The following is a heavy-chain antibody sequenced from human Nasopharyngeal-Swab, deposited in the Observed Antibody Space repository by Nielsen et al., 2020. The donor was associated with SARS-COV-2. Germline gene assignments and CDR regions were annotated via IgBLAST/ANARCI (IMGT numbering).Heavy chain of an antibody. Sequence: GESLKISCVASGFSFASYAMNWVRQAPGKGLEWVSTIDAGGGNTWYADSVKGRFTISRDNSKSTLYLQINSLRAEDTAVYYCATRPDSSWHPYCFDYWGRGTLVTVSS. D-gene: IGHD6-13*01. CDR1: GFSFASYA. CDR3: ATRPDSSWHPYCFDY. CDR2: IDAGGGNT. V-gene: IGHV3-23*01. J-gene: IGHJ4*02.